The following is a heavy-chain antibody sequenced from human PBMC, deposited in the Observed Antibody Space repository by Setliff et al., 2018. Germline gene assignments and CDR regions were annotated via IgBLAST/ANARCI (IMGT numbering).Heavy chain of an antibody. CDR1: GGSISSGNYY. J-gene: IGHJ6*03. CDR3: ARHKSNGSGSYPSLYMDV. Sequence: PSETLSLTCRVSGGSISSGNYYWGLIRQPPGKGLEWVATIYYSGSTYSNPSLKSRLIISVDAPDNQFSVKLSSVTAAVTAVYYCARHKSNGSGSYPSLYMDVWGKGIMVTVSS. CDR2: IYYSGST. V-gene: IGHV4-39*01. D-gene: IGHD3-10*01.